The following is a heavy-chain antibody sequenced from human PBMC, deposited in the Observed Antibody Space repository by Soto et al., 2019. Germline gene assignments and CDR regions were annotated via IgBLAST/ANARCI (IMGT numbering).Heavy chain of an antibody. CDR3: VKGYWKGDV. CDR1: GFTFSTYA. CDR2: ISGSGGSI. V-gene: IGHV3-23*01. J-gene: IGHJ6*02. Sequence: EVQLLESGGGLVQPGGSLRLSCAASGFTFSTYAMNWVRQAPGNGLEWVSAISGSGGSIHYADSVKGRFTTSRDNSKNTLYLQMNSLRDEDTALYHCVKGYWKGDVWGQGTTVTVSS. D-gene: IGHD1-1*01.